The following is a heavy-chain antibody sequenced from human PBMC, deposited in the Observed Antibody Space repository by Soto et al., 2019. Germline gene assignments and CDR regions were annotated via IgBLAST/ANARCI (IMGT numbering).Heavy chain of an antibody. D-gene: IGHD2-8*01. CDR1: GGTFSSYA. Sequence: SVKVSCKASGGTFSSYAISWVRQAPGQGLEWMGGIIPIFGTANYAQKFQGRVTITADKSTSTAYMELSSLRSEDTAVYYCASGGIYCPNGCNPLNWRYYYYGLDVWS. CDR3: ASGGIYCPNGCNPLNWRYYYYGLDV. J-gene: IGHJ6*02. CDR2: IIPIFGTA. V-gene: IGHV1-69*06.